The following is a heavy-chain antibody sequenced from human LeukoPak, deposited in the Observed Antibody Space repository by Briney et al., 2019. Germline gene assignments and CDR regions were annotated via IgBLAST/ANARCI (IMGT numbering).Heavy chain of an antibody. D-gene: IGHD6-13*01. CDR1: GFTFSSYS. CDR3: ASLLQAAASFDY. CDR2: ISSSSSYI. J-gene: IGHJ4*02. V-gene: IGHV3-21*01. Sequence: GGSLRLSCAASGFTFSSYSMNWVRQAPGKGLEWVSSISSSSSYIYYADSVKGRFTISRDNAKNSLYLQMNSLTAQDTAVYYCASLLQAAASFDYWGQGTLVTVSS.